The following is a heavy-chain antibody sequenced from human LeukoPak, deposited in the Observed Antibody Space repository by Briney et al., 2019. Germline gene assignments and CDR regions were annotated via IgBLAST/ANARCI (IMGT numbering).Heavy chain of an antibody. Sequence: SETLSLTCTVSGGSISSSSYYWGWIRQPPGKGLEWIGSIFYSGSTYYNPSLKGRVTISVDTSKNQFSLKLSSVTAADTAVYYCARLTYYYGSGSYRNFDYWGQGTLVTVSS. J-gene: IGHJ4*02. V-gene: IGHV4-39*01. CDR3: ARLTYYYGSGSYRNFDY. CDR2: IFYSGST. CDR1: GGSISSSSYY. D-gene: IGHD3-10*01.